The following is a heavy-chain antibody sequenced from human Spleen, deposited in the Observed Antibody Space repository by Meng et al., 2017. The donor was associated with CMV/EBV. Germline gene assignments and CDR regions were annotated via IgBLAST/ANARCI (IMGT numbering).Heavy chain of an antibody. CDR1: GGSFSGYY. CDR2: IYYSGST. V-gene: IGHV4-34*01. J-gene: IGHJ4*02. CDR3: AREGYYDILTY. D-gene: IGHD3-9*01. Sequence: QVQLQQWGAGLLKPSETLSLVCAVYGGSFSGYYWSWIRQPPGKGLEWIGSIYYSGSTYYNPSLKSRVTISVDTSKNQFSLKLSSVTAADTAVYYCAREGYYDILTYWGQGTLVTVSS.